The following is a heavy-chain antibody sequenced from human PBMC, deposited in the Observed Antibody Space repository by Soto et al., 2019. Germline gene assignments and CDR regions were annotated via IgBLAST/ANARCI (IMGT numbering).Heavy chain of an antibody. J-gene: IGHJ3*02. D-gene: IGHD2-15*01. CDR2: INPSGGST. CDR1: GYTFTSYY. V-gene: IGHV1-46*01. Sequence: ASVKVSCKASGYTFTSYYMHWVRQAPGQGLEWMGIINPSGGSTSYAQKFQGRVTMTRDTSTSTVYMELSSLRSEDTAVYYCARVLVYCSGGSCYPSEGDASDIWGQGTMVTVSS. CDR3: ARVLVYCSGGSCYPSEGDASDI.